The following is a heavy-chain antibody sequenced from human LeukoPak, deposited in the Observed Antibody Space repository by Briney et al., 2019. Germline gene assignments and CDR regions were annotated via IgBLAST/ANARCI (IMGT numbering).Heavy chain of an antibody. CDR2: MNPNSGNT. CDR1: GYTFTSYD. CDR3: ARKQTYYDILTGYFRENYMDV. V-gene: IGHV1-8*01. D-gene: IGHD3-9*01. Sequence: ASVKVSCKASGYTFTSYDINWVRQATGQGLEWMGWMNPNSGNTGYAQKFQGRVTMTRNTSISTAYMELSSLRSEDTAVYYCARKQTYYDILTGYFRENYMDVWGKGTTVTISS. J-gene: IGHJ6*03.